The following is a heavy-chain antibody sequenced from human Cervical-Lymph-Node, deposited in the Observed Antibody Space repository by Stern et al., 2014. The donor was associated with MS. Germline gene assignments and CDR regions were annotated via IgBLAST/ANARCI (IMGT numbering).Heavy chain of an antibody. Sequence: DQLVKSGAEVKKPGASVKISCKAPGYKFTNYYIHWMRQAPGQGPEWMGMINPSGDSTTYAQKFQGRVTMTRDTSTSTVYMELSRLRSEDAAVYYCASGRLGYWGQGTQVTVSS. V-gene: IGHV1-46*01. CDR1: GYKFTNYY. CDR2: INPSGDST. J-gene: IGHJ4*02. CDR3: ASGRLGY.